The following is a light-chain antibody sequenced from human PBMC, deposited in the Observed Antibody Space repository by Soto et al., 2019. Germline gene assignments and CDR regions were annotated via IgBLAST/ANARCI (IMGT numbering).Light chain of an antibody. CDR1: QSVSSY. CDR2: DAS. CDR3: QQYNNWWT. Sequence: EIVLTQSPATLSLSPGERATLSFRASQSVSSYLAWYQQKPGQAPRLLIYDASNRATGIPARFSGSGSGTEFTLTISSLQSEDFGVYYCQQYNNWWTFGQGTKVDIK. J-gene: IGKJ1*01. V-gene: IGKV3-11*01.